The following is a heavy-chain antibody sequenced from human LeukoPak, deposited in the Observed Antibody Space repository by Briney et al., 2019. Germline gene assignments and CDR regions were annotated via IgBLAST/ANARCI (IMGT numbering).Heavy chain of an antibody. Sequence: GGSLRLSCAASGFTFSSHSMNWVRQAPGKGLEWVSYISSSSSTIYYADSVKGRFTISRDNSKNTLYLQMNSLRAEDTAVYYCAKCPYYYDSSGYRFDYWGQGTLVTVSS. CDR3: AKCPYYYDSSGYRFDY. D-gene: IGHD3-22*01. V-gene: IGHV3-48*01. CDR2: ISSSSSTI. J-gene: IGHJ4*02. CDR1: GFTFSSHS.